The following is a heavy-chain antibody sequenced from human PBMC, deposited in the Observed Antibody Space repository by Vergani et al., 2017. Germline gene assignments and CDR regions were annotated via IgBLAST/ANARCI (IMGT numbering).Heavy chain of an antibody. CDR1: GGPISSGGYY. V-gene: IGHV4-31*03. CDR2: IYYSGST. D-gene: IGHD2-15*01. CDR3: ARDQHCSGGSCYGYGAFDI. Sequence: QLQLQESGLGLVKPSETLSLTCTVSGGPISSGGYYWSWIRQHPGKGLEWIGYIYYSGSTYYNPSLKSRVTISVDTSKNQFSLKLSSVTAADTAVYYCARDQHCSGGSCYGYGAFDIWGQGTMVTVSS. J-gene: IGHJ3*02.